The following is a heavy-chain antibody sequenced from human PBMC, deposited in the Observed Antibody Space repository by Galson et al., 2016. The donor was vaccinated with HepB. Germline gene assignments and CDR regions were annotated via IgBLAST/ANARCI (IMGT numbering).Heavy chain of an antibody. CDR1: GFTYG. D-gene: IGHD3-3*01. CDR2: ISNDASRK. J-gene: IGHJ4*02. Sequence: SLRLSCAVSGFTYGIHWVRQAPGKGLEWVAAISNDASRKDYADSVKGRYIISRDTSKNTLYLQMNSLRSEDTAVYYCASDMNNFDFLGGPFDYWGQGTLVTVSS. V-gene: IGHV3-30*04. CDR3: ASDMNNFDFLGGPFDY.